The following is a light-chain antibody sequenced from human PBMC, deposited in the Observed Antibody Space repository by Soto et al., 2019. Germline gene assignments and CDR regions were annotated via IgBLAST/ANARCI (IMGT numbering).Light chain of an antibody. V-gene: IGKV3-20*01. CDR3: QQYGSSIS. J-gene: IGKJ4*01. Sequence: IVLTQSPGTLSLSPGERATLSCRASQTVNSSYLAWYQRKPGQATRLLIYHASSRDTGIPDRCSGSGSWEDFTLTISRLEPDDCAVYYCQQYGSSISFGGGTKVEIK. CDR2: HAS. CDR1: QTVNSSY.